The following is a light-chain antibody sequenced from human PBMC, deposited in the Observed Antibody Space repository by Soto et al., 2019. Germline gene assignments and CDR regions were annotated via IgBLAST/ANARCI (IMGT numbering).Light chain of an antibody. CDR2: EVS. CDR3: SSYTSSSKV. J-gene: IGLJ1*01. Sequence: QSALTQPPSVSGSPGQSVTISGTGTSSDVGSYNRVSWYQQPPGTAPKLMIYEVSNRPSGVPDRFSGSKSGNTASLTISGLQAEDEADYYCSSYTSSSKVFGTGTKVTVL. CDR1: SSDVGSYNR. V-gene: IGLV2-18*02.